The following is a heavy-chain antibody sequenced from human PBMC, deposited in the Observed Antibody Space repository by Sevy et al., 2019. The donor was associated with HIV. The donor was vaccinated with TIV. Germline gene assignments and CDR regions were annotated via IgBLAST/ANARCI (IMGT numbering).Heavy chain of an antibody. CDR1: GFTFSSYA. J-gene: IGHJ6*03. CDR3: AKSPVVDIVVVPAAHKNYYYYYMDV. Sequence: GGSLRLSCAASGFTFSSYAMSWVRQAPGKGLEWVSAISGSGGSTYYADSVKGRFTISRDNSKNTPYLQMNSLRAEDTAVHYCAKSPVVDIVVVPAAHKNYYYYYMDVWGKGTTVTVSS. CDR2: ISGSGGST. D-gene: IGHD2-2*01. V-gene: IGHV3-23*01.